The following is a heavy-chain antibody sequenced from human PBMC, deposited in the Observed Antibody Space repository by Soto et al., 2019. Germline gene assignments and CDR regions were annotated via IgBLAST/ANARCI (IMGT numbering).Heavy chain of an antibody. CDR3: ARHGYNYGGGYFDY. D-gene: IGHD5-18*01. V-gene: IGHV3-48*01. Sequence: PGGSVRLSCAASGFTFNSYSINWVRQAPGKGLEWVSHISSSGSITHYADSVKGRFTISRDNSKKTLYLQMNSLRAEDTAVYYCARHGYNYGGGYFDYWGQGTLVTVSS. CDR1: GFTFNSYS. CDR2: ISSSGSIT. J-gene: IGHJ4*02.